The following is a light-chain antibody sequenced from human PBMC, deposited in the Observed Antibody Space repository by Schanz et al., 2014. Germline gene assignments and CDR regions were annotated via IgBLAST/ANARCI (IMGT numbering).Light chain of an antibody. Sequence: QSALTQPRSVSGSPGQSVTISCTGTSSDVGGYNSVSWYQQHPGNAPKLLIFEVSNRPSGVSNRFSGSKSGNTASLTISGLQTEDEADYYCSSYTSSSTLIFGGGTKLTVL. CDR1: SSDVGGYNS. CDR2: EVS. V-gene: IGLV2-14*01. J-gene: IGLJ2*01. CDR3: SSYTSSSTLI.